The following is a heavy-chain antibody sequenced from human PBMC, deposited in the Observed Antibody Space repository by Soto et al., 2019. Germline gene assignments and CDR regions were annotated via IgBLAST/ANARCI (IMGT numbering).Heavy chain of an antibody. J-gene: IGHJ4*02. CDR3: AGVHLGPPLVKYFAS. Sequence: DVQLVESGGGLVQPGGSLRLSCAASGFTFSDHYMDWVRQAPGKGLEWVGRIRNKDNSYVTEYAASVKGRFTISRDASWNSRYLQMNSLKTEDTAVYYCAGVHLGPPLVKYFASWGEGTLVTVSS. D-gene: IGHD1-1*01. CDR2: IRNKDNSYVT. V-gene: IGHV3-72*01. CDR1: GFTFSDHY.